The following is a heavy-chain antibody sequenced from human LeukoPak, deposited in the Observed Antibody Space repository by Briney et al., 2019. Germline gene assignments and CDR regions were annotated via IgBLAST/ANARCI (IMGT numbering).Heavy chain of an antibody. D-gene: IGHD4-17*01. V-gene: IGHV3-23*01. CDR1: GFTFSSYA. J-gene: IGHJ6*02. Sequence: SGGSLRLSCAASGFTFSSYAMSWVRQAPGKGLEWVSAISGSGGSTYYADSVKGRFTISRDNSKNMLYLQMNSLRAEDTAVYYCAKVMTTYYYYYGMDVWGQGTTVTVSS. CDR3: AKVMTTYYYYYGMDV. CDR2: ISGSGGST.